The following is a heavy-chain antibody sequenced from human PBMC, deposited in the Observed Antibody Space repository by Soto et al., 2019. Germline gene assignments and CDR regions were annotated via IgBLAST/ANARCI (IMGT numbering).Heavy chain of an antibody. D-gene: IGHD6-6*01. V-gene: IGHV4-61*01. J-gene: IGHJ5*02. CDR3: ARVYSSSGGGWFDP. CDR1: GGSVGSGSYY. CDR2: IYYSGST. Sequence: PSETLSLTCAVSGGSVGSGSYYWSWIRQPPGKGLEWIGYIYYSGSTNYNPSLKSRVTISVDTSKNQFSLKLSSVTAADTAVYYCARVYSSSGGGWFDPWGQGTLVTVSS.